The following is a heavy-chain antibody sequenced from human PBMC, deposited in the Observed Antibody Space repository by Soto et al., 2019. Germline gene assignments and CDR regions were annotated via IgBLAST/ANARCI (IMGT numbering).Heavy chain of an antibody. Sequence: SETLSLTCTVSGGSISSYYWSWIRQPPGKGLEWIGYIYYSGSTNYNPSLKSRVTISVDTSKNQFSLKLSSVTAADTAVYYCVRVYGDYVDYWGQGTLVTVSS. CDR1: GGSISSYY. V-gene: IGHV4-59*01. CDR3: VRVYGDYVDY. CDR2: IYYSGST. D-gene: IGHD4-17*01. J-gene: IGHJ4*02.